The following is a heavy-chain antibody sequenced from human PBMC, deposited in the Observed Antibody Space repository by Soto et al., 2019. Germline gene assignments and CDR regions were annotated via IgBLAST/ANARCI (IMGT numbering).Heavy chain of an antibody. Sequence: SETLSLTGTVSGGSISAYYWNWVRQPPGKGLELIGNSYYTGSTKYNPSLKSRGTISVDTSKNQFSLNLSSVTAADTAVYYCARPSVAVTWGPFDYWGQGTLVTVSS. D-gene: IGHD6-19*01. V-gene: IGHV4-59*01. CDR2: SYYTGST. CDR1: GGSISAYY. J-gene: IGHJ4*02. CDR3: ARPSVAVTWGPFDY.